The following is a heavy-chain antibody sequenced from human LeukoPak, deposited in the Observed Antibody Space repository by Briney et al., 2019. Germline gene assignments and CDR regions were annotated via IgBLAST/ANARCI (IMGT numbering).Heavy chain of an antibody. J-gene: IGHJ4*02. Sequence: SQTLSLTCAISGDSVASNSAAWNWIRQSPSRGLEWLGRTYYSSKWYNDYAVSVKSRITINPDTSKNQFSLQLNSVTPEDTAVYYCARELYCSSTSCYYTLLGKYYFDYWGQGTLVTVSS. CDR2: TYYSSKWYN. CDR1: GDSVASNSAA. CDR3: ARELYCSSTSCYYTLLGKYYFDY. D-gene: IGHD2-2*01. V-gene: IGHV6-1*01.